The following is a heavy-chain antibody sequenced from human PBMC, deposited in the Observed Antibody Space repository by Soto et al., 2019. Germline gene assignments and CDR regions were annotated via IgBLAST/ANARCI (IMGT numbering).Heavy chain of an antibody. V-gene: IGHV3-23*01. J-gene: IGHJ6*02. Sequence: PGGSLRLFCAASGFTFSSYSMSWVRQAPGKGLERVSAISGSGGSTYYADSVKGRFTISRDNSKNKLYLQMNSLRAEDTAVYYCAKAKITGTTKGYYYYGMDVWGQGTTVTVSS. CDR2: ISGSGGST. D-gene: IGHD1-7*01. CDR3: AKAKITGTTKGYYYYGMDV. CDR1: GFTFSSYS.